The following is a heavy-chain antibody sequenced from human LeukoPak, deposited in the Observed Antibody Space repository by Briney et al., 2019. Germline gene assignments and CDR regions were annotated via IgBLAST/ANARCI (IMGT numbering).Heavy chain of an antibody. CDR1: GFTFSSYA. D-gene: IGHD5-18*01. V-gene: IGHV3-23*01. CDR2: VSNSGAST. CDR3: AIVGGFSYGPNWYFDL. J-gene: IGHJ2*01. Sequence: GGSLRLSCPASGFTFSSYAMSWVRQAPGKGLEWVSTVSNSGASTYYADSVKGRFTISRDNSKNTLYLQIYSLRAEDTAVYYCAIVGGFSYGPNWYFDLWGRGTLVTVSS.